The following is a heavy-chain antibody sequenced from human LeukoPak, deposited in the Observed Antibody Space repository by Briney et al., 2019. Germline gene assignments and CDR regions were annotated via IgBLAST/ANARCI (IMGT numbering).Heavy chain of an antibody. CDR2: IYPGDSDT. CDR3: ASRVETGDWFDP. V-gene: IGHV5-51*01. J-gene: IGHJ5*02. CDR1: GYSFTSYW. D-gene: IGHD3-10*01. Sequence: GESLKISCKGSGYSFTSYWIGWVRQMPGKGLEGMGIIYPGDSDTSYTPSFQGKVTISADKSISTAYLQWRSLKASDAAMYYCASRVETGDWFDPWGQGTLVTVSS.